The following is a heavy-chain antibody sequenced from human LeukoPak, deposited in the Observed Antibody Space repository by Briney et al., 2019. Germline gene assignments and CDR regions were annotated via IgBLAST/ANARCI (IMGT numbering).Heavy chain of an antibody. J-gene: IGHJ5*02. CDR3: ARGTPMESPGGDWFDP. V-gene: IGHV1-18*01. Sequence: ASVKVSCKASGYTFTAYGINWVRQAPGQGLEWMGWISGCNGNTHYAQKLQGRVTMTTDTSTSTAYMELRSLRSDDTAVYYCARGTPMESPGGDWFDPWGQGTLVTVSS. CDR1: GYTFTAYG. D-gene: IGHD1-1*01. CDR2: ISGCNGNT.